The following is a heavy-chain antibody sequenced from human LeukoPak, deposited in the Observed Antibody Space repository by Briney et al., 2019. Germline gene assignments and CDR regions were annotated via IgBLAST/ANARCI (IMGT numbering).Heavy chain of an antibody. CDR3: AKDLGGDVVATSDY. V-gene: IGHV4-59*01. J-gene: IGHJ4*02. CDR1: GGSISSYY. CDR2: IYYSGST. Sequence: SETLSLTCTVSGGSISSYYWSWIRQPPGKGLEWIGYIYYSGSTNYNPSLKSRVTISVDTSKNQFSLKLSSVTAADTAVYYCAKDLGGDVVATSDYWGQGTLVTVSS. D-gene: IGHD5-12*01.